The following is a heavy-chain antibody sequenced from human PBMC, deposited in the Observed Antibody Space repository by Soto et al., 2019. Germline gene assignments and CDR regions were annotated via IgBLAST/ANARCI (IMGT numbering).Heavy chain of an antibody. V-gene: IGHV4-59*01. CDR1: GASISVYS. Sequence: QVQLQESGPGLVKPSETLSLTCTVSGASISVYSWSWIRQPPGKGLEWIGYIYYSGSTNYNPSLTSRVAISVDTSKNQFSLNLSSVTAADTAVYYCARSTDSSGWRFDSWGQGTQVTVSS. CDR2: IYYSGST. D-gene: IGHD6-19*01. J-gene: IGHJ4*02. CDR3: ARSTDSSGWRFDS.